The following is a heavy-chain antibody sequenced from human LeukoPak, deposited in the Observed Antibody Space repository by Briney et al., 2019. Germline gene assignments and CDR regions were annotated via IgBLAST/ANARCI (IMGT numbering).Heavy chain of an antibody. J-gene: IGHJ2*01. CDR3: ARDASPGYFDL. CDR1: GFTFSSYW. CDR2: ITSDGSAT. Sequence: PGGSLRLSCAVSGFTFSSYWMHWVRQSPGKGLAWVSRITSDGSATDYADSVKGRFTVSRDNAKNTLLLHMDSLRVEDTAVYYCARDASPGYFDLWGRGTLVTVSS. V-gene: IGHV3-74*01.